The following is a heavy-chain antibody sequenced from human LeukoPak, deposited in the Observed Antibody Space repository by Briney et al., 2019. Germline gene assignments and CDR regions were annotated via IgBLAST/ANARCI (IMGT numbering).Heavy chain of an antibody. Sequence: PGGSLRLSCEASGFTFSSYAMSWVRQAPGKGLEWVSLISGDGGSTYYADSVKGRFTISRDNSKNSLYLQMNSLRTEDTALYYCAKDTGTYTPIEWGQGTLVTVSS. D-gene: IGHD3-10*01. CDR2: ISGDGGST. CDR1: GFTFSSYA. J-gene: IGHJ4*02. V-gene: IGHV3-43*02. CDR3: AKDTGTYTPIE.